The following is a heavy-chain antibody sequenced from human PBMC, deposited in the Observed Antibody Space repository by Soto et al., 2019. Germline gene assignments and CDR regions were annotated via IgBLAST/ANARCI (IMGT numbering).Heavy chain of an antibody. Sequence: PSETLSLTCTVSGGSISSYYWSWIRQPPGKGLEWIGYIYYSGSTNYNPSLKSRVTISVDTSKNQFSLKLSSVTAADTAVYYCASINRGFGELLGAFDIWGQGTMVTVSS. CDR3: ASINRGFGELLGAFDI. CDR2: IYYSGST. CDR1: GGSISSYY. V-gene: IGHV4-59*08. J-gene: IGHJ3*02. D-gene: IGHD3-10*01.